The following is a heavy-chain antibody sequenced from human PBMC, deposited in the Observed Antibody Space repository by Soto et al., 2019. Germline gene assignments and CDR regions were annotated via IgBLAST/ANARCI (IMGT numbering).Heavy chain of an antibody. CDR2: INAGNGNT. J-gene: IGHJ3*02. V-gene: IGHV1-3*01. CDR1: GYTFTSYA. CDR3: ASGARYCSGGSCYYVDAFDI. Sequence: PSVKVSCKASGYTFTSYAMHWVRQAPGQRLEWMGWINAGNGNTKYSQKFQGRVTITRDTSASTAYMELSSLRSEDTAVYYCASGARYCSGGSCYYVDAFDIWGQGTMVTVSS. D-gene: IGHD2-15*01.